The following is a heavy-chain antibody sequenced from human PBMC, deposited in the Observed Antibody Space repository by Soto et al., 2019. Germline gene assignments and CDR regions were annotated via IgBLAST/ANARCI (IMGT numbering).Heavy chain of an antibody. D-gene: IGHD2-2*01. Sequence: QVQLVESGGGVVQPGRSLRLSCAASGFTFSSYAMHWVRQAPGKGLERVAVISYDGSNKYYADSVKGRFTISRDNSKNTLYLQMNSLRAEDTAVYYCAGGYQLTPSNYWGQGTLVTVSS. V-gene: IGHV3-30-3*01. CDR3: AGGYQLTPSNY. J-gene: IGHJ4*02. CDR2: ISYDGSNK. CDR1: GFTFSSYA.